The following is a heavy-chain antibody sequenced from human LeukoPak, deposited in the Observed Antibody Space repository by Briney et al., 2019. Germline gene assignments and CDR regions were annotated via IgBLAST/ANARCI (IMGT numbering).Heavy chain of an antibody. J-gene: IGHJ4*02. CDR1: GYTFTDYY. CDR3: ATELPSLGVVITGFDY. D-gene: IGHD3-3*01. V-gene: IGHV1-69-2*01. CDR2: VDPEDGET. Sequence: GATVKISCKASGYTFTDYYMHWVQQAPGKGLEWMGRVDPEDGETIYAEKFQGRVTITADTSTDTAYMELSSLRSEDTAVYYCATELPSLGVVITGFDYWGQGTLVTVSS.